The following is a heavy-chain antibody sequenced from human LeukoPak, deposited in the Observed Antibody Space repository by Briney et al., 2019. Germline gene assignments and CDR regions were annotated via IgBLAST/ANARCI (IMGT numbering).Heavy chain of an antibody. CDR3: ARSYYSVWGSYRLFGY. D-gene: IGHD3-16*02. V-gene: IGHV4-34*01. CDR2: INHSGST. J-gene: IGHJ4*02. Sequence: SETLSLTCAVYGGSFSGYYWSWIRQPPGKGLEWIGEINHSGSTNYNPSLKSRVTISVDTSKNQFSLKLSSVTAADTAVYYCARSYYSVWGSYRLFGYWGQGTLVTVSS. CDR1: GGSFSGYY.